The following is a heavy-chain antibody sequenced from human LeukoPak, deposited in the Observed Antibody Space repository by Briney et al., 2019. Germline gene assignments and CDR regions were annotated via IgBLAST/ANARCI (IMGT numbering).Heavy chain of an antibody. CDR2: IYSGTT. CDR1: GFSVSDNS. Sequence: GGSLRLSCTVSGFSVSDNSMSWVRQAPGKGLEWVSFIYSGTTHYSDSVKGRFTISRDNSKNTLYLQMNSLRAEDTAVYYCARLVGRITMIVVDEAPGAFDIWGQGTMVTVSS. D-gene: IGHD3-22*01. CDR3: ARLVGRITMIVVDEAPGAFDI. V-gene: IGHV3-66*03. J-gene: IGHJ3*02.